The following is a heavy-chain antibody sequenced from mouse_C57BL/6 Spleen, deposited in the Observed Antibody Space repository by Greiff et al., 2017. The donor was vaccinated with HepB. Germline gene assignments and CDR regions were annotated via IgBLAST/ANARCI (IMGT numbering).Heavy chain of an antibody. Sequence: QVHVKQSGAELVKPGASVKMSCKASGYTFTSYWITWVKQRPGQGLEWIGDIYPGSGSTNYNEKFKSKATLTVDTSSSTAYMQLSSLTSEDSAVYYCARSEGAAQAKNFDYWGQGTTLTVSS. V-gene: IGHV1-55*01. CDR3: ARSEGAAQAKNFDY. J-gene: IGHJ2*01. CDR1: GYTFTSYW. D-gene: IGHD3-2*02. CDR2: IYPGSGST.